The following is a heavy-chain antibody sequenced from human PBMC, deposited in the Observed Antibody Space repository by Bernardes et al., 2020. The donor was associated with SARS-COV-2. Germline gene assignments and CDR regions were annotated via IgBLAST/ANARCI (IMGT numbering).Heavy chain of an antibody. V-gene: IGHV4-31*03. J-gene: IGHJ5*02. CDR2: IYYSGST. D-gene: IGHD6-13*01. CDR1: GGSISSGGYY. Sequence: SETLSLTCTVSGGSISSGGYYWSWIRQHPGKGLEWIGYIYYSGSTYYNPSLKSRVTISVDTSKNQFSLKLSFVTAADTAVYYCARGPGIAAAHWFDPWGQGTLVTVSS. CDR3: ARGPGIAAAHWFDP.